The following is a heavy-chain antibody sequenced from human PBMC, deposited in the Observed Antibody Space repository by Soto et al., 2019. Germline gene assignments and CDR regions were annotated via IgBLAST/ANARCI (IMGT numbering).Heavy chain of an antibody. V-gene: IGHV4-31*03. CDR3: ARGLLRFLEWFNHYYCYGMDV. D-gene: IGHD3-3*01. Sequence: QVQLQESGPGLVKPSQTLSLTCTVSGGSISSGGYYWSWIRQHPGKGLEWIGYIYYSGSTYYNPSLKSRVTISVDTSKNQFSLKLSSVTAADTAVYYCARGLLRFLEWFNHYYCYGMDVWGQGTTVTVSS. CDR1: GGSISSGGYY. J-gene: IGHJ6*02. CDR2: IYYSGST.